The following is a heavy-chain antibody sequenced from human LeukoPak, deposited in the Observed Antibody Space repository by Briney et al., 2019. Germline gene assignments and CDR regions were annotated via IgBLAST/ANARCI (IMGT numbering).Heavy chain of an antibody. J-gene: IGHJ5*02. CDR2: ITGSGYTT. Sequence: PGGSLRLSCAASGFTFSNSEMNWVRQAPGKGLEWVSGITGSGYTTYYADSVKGRFTISRDNSKSTLYLQMNSLKAEDTAVYYCAKEYRPWGQGTLVTVSS. CDR1: GFTFSNSE. CDR3: AKEYRP. D-gene: IGHD3-16*02. V-gene: IGHV3-23*01.